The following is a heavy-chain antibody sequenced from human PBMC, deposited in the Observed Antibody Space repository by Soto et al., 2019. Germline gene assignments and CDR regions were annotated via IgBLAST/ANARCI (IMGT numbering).Heavy chain of an antibody. V-gene: IGHV4-59*08. J-gene: IGHJ4*02. CDR1: GWSINTYY. D-gene: IGHD5-12*01. Sequence: QVQLQESGPGLVKPSETLSLTCTVSGWSINTYYWSWIRQPPGKGLEWIGYIYYRANPNYNPSLKSRVPISQDTSKNQFSLKLSSVTAADTAVYYCARHYGEGYDCVDYWGQGTLVTVSS. CDR2: IYYRANP. CDR3: ARHYGEGYDCVDY.